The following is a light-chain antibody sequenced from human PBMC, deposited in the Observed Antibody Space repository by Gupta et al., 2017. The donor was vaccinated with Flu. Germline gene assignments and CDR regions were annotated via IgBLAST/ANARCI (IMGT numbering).Light chain of an antibody. CDR1: QTITTF. CDR2: AAS. CDR3: QQSYSTPLT. J-gene: IGKJ4*01. V-gene: IGKV1-39*01. Sequence: DIQITQSLSSLSASVGDRVTITCRASQTITTFLNWYQQKPGKAPNLLIYAASRLQSGVPSRFSGSGSGTDFTLTISSLQPEDFATYYCQQSYSTPLTFGGGTKLEIK.